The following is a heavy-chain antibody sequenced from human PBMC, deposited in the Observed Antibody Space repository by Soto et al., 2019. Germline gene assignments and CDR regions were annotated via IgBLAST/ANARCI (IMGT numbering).Heavy chain of an antibody. CDR2: IYYSGST. V-gene: IGHV4-59*01. Sequence: SETLSLTCTVSGGSISSYYWSWIRQPPGKGLEWIGYIYYSGSTNYNPSLKSRVTISIDTSKNQFSLKLSSVTAADTAVYYCARAEGEYNWNDVPCFDYWGQGTLVTVSS. CDR1: GGSISSYY. CDR3: ARAEGEYNWNDVPCFDY. J-gene: IGHJ4*02. D-gene: IGHD1-1*01.